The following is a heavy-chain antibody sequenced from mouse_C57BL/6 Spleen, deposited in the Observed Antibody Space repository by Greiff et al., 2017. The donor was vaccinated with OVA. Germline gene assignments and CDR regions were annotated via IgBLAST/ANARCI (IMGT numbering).Heavy chain of an antibody. V-gene: IGHV5-17*01. Sequence: EVHLVESGGGLVKPGGSLKLSCAASGFTFSDYGMHWVRQAPEKGLEWVAYISSGSSTIYYADTVKGRFTISRDNAKNTLFLQMTSLRSEDTAMYYCARFDDYDVRAMDYWGQGTSVTVSS. J-gene: IGHJ4*01. CDR3: ARFDDYDVRAMDY. D-gene: IGHD2-4*01. CDR1: GFTFSDYG. CDR2: ISSGSSTI.